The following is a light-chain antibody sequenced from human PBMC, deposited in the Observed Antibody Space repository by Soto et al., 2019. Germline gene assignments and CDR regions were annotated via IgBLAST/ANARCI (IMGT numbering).Light chain of an antibody. CDR1: QRVYSSY. Sequence: IMLTQSPGTLSLSPGERVTLSCRASQRVYSSYLAWYQQRPGQAPRLLFYGASTRATGIPARFSGSGSGTEFTLTISRLEPEDFAVYYCQQYQNSPLTFGGGTKVDIK. CDR3: QQYQNSPLT. J-gene: IGKJ4*01. V-gene: IGKV3-20*01. CDR2: GAS.